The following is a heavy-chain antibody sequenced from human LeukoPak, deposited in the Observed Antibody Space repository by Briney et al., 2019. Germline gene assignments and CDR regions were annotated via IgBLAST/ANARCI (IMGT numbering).Heavy chain of an antibody. Sequence: GGSLRLSCVVSGFTLSAHSMNWVRQAPGKGLEWVSSISSSSSYIYYTDSVKGRFTISRDNAKNSLYLQMNSLRAEDTALYYCAKDAALSYPYYFDYWGQGTLVTVSS. D-gene: IGHD2-15*01. CDR3: AKDAALSYPYYFDY. V-gene: IGHV3-21*04. CDR1: GFTLSAHS. J-gene: IGHJ4*02. CDR2: ISSSSSYI.